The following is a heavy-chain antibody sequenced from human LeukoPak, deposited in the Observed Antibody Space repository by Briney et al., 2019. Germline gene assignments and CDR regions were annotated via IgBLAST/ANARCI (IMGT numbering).Heavy chain of an antibody. CDR2: IHYSGGT. J-gene: IGHJ4*02. CDR3: ARGFWSGFPRLDY. CDR1: GAPVSSNVYY. Sequence: SETLSLTCSVSGAPVSSNVYYWAWIRQPPGKGLEWIGSIHYSGGTYYNPSLKDRVTISIDTSKNQLSLKLSSVTAADTAVYYCARGFWSGFPRLDYWGQGTLVTVSS. V-gene: IGHV4-39*01. D-gene: IGHD3-3*01.